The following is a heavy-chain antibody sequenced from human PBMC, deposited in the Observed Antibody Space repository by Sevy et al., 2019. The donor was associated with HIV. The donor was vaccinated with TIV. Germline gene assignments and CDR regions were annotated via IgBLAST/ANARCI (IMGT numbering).Heavy chain of an antibody. J-gene: IGHJ5*02. CDR1: GFTFSIYT. Sequence: GGSLRLSCAASGFTFSIYTMNWVRQAPGKGLEWVSYISSSSSYIYYTDSVKGRFSISRDNAKNALFLQMNSLRAEDTAVYYCARSLGNYYGSGTYQEDWFDPWGQGTLVTVSS. V-gene: IGHV3-21*01. CDR2: ISSSSSYI. D-gene: IGHD3-10*01. CDR3: ARSLGNYYGSGTYQEDWFDP.